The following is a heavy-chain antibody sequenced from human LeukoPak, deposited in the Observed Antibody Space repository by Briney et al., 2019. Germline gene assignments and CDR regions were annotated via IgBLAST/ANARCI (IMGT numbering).Heavy chain of an antibody. CDR1: GFTFSSYA. V-gene: IGHV3-23*01. Sequence: GGSLRLSCAASGFTFSSYAMHWVRQAPGKGLEWVSAISGSGGSTYYADSVKGRFTISRDNSKNTLYLQMNSLRAEDTAVYYCASRGSYQGYYYYGMDVWGQGTTVTVSS. J-gene: IGHJ6*02. CDR2: ISGSGGST. D-gene: IGHD1-26*01. CDR3: ASRGSYQGYYYYGMDV.